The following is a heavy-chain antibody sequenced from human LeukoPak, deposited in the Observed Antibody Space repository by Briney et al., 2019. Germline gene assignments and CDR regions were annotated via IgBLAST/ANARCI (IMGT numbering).Heavy chain of an antibody. CDR2: IYYSGST. J-gene: IGHJ5*02. D-gene: IGHD3-22*01. CDR1: GGSISSSSYY. CDR3: ARGSHSGYYDSRRRFDP. Sequence: SETLSLTCTVSGGSISSSSYYWGWIRQPPGKGLEWIGSIYYSGSTYYNPSLKSRVTISVDTSKNQFSLKLSSVTAADTAVYYCARGSHSGYYDSRRRFDPWGQGTLVTVSS. V-gene: IGHV4-39*01.